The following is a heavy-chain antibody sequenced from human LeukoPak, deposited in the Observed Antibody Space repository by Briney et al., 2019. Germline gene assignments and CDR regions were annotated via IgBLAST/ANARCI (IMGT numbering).Heavy chain of an antibody. V-gene: IGHV1-69*02. D-gene: IGHD6-13*01. CDR1: GGTFSSYT. Sequence: SVKVSCKASGGTFSSYTISWVRQAPGQGLEWMGRIIPILGIANYAQKFQGRVTITADKSTSTAYMELSSLRSEDTAVYYCVTEGIAAAVSDAFDIWGQGTMVTVSS. CDR3: VTEGIAAAVSDAFDI. CDR2: IIPILGIA. J-gene: IGHJ3*02.